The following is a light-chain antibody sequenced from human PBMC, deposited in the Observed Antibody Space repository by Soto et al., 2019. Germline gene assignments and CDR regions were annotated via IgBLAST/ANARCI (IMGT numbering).Light chain of an antibody. CDR1: QSISVN. CDR3: QERNRWPRGT. Sequence: EVVLTQSPATLSLSPGERATLSCRASQSISVNCAWYQQKPGQAPRPLIYSASDRAPGIPARFSGRWSGTYFTLTISSLEPEDFAVYYCQERNRWPRGTFGGGTKVDIK. CDR2: SAS. V-gene: IGKV3-11*01. J-gene: IGKJ4*01.